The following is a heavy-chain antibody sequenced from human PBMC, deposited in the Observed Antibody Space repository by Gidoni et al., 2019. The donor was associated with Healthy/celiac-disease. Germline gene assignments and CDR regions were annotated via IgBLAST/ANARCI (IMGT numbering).Heavy chain of an antibody. CDR1: GGSFSGYY. V-gene: IGHV4-34*01. J-gene: IGHJ5*02. D-gene: IGHD2-2*01. Sequence: QVQLQQWGAGLLKPSETLSLTCAVYGGSFSGYYWSWIRQPPGKGLEWIGEINHSGSTNYNPSLKSRVTISVDTSKNQFSLKLSSVTAADTAVYYCARGRGVVPAAIMGPWGQGTLVTVSS. CDR2: INHSGST. CDR3: ARGRGVVPAAIMGP.